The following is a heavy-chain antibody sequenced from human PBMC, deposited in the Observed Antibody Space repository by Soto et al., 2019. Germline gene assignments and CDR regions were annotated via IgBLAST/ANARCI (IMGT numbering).Heavy chain of an antibody. J-gene: IGHJ4*02. D-gene: IGHD3-22*01. Sequence: GGSLRLSWAASGFTFSSYAMSWVRQAPGKGLEWVSAISGSGGSTYYADSVKGRFTISRDNSKNTLYLQMNSLRAEDTAVYYCAKVVLYYYDSSGFDYWGQGTLVTVSS. CDR1: GFTFSSYA. CDR2: ISGSGGST. CDR3: AKVVLYYYDSSGFDY. V-gene: IGHV3-23*01.